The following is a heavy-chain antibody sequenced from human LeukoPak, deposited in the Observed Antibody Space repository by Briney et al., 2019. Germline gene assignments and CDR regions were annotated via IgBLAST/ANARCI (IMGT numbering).Heavy chain of an antibody. CDR2: IKQDGSEK. CDR3: ARGWSTYSSSWYDSDWFDP. D-gene: IGHD6-13*01. Sequence: GGSLRLSCAASGFTFSSYWMSWVRQAPGKGLEWVANIKQDGSEKYYVDSVKGRFTISRDNAKNSLYLQMNSLRAEDTAVYYCARGWSTYSSSWYDSDWFDPWGQGTLVTVSS. J-gene: IGHJ5*02. CDR1: GFTFSSYW. V-gene: IGHV3-7*01.